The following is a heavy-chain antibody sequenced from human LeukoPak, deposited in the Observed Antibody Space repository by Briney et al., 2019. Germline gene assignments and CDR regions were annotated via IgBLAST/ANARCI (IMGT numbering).Heavy chain of an antibody. J-gene: IGHJ4*02. CDR2: INHSGST. CDR1: GGSFSGYY. D-gene: IGHD2-21*01. Sequence: SETLSLTCAVYGGSFSGYYWSWIRQPPGKGLEWIGEINHSGSTNYNPSLKSRVTISVDTSKNQFSLKLSSVTAADTAVYYCARERDGDFDYWGQGTLVTVSS. CDR3: ARERDGDFDY. V-gene: IGHV4-34*01.